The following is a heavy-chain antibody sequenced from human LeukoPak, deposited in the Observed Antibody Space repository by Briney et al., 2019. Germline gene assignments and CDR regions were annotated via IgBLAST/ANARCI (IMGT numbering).Heavy chain of an antibody. D-gene: IGHD3-10*01. Sequence: PGGSLRLSCAASGFTFSTYVMTWVRQAPGKGLEWVSAILGSGGGTYYADSVKGRSTISRDNSKNTLYLQMNSLRAEDTAVYYCATTPGAYYYYHMDVWGQGTTVTVSS. CDR1: GFTFSTYV. CDR3: ATTPGAYYYYHMDV. CDR2: ILGSGGGT. V-gene: IGHV3-23*01. J-gene: IGHJ6*02.